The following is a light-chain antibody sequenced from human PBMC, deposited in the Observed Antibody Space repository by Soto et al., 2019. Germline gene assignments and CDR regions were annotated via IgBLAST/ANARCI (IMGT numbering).Light chain of an antibody. Sequence: EFVLTQSLATLSLSPGERATLSCRASQSVSSYLAWYQQKPGQAPRLLIYDASNRATGIPARFSGTGSGTDFTLTINNLEPEDFAVYYCQVRTNWSIAFGRGTRLEIK. J-gene: IGKJ5*01. CDR3: QVRTNWSIA. CDR2: DAS. V-gene: IGKV3-11*01. CDR1: QSVSSY.